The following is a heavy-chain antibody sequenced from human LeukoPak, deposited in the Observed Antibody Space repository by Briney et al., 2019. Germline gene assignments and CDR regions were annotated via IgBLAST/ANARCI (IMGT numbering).Heavy chain of an antibody. V-gene: IGHV1-18*04. Sequence: ASVTVSCKASGYTFSGYYMHWVRQAPGQGLEWMGWISAYNGNTNYAQKFQGRVTMTTDTSTSTAYMELRSLRSDDTAVYFCAREVTHHVYYGMDVWGQGTTVTVSS. CDR2: ISAYNGNT. CDR3: AREVTHHVYYGMDV. D-gene: IGHD4-11*01. J-gene: IGHJ6*02. CDR1: GYTFSGYY.